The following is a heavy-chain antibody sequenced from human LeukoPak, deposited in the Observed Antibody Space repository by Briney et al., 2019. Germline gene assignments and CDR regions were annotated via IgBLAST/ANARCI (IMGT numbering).Heavy chain of an antibody. CDR1: GGSISSYY. Sequence: SETLSLTCTVSGGSISSYYWSWIRQPPGKGLEWIGYIYYTGSTSYNPSLKSRVTISVDTSKNQFSLKLSSVTAADTAVYYCARHNWNLYYFDYWGQGTLVTVSS. J-gene: IGHJ4*02. D-gene: IGHD1-20*01. CDR2: IYYTGST. CDR3: ARHNWNLYYFDY. V-gene: IGHV4-59*08.